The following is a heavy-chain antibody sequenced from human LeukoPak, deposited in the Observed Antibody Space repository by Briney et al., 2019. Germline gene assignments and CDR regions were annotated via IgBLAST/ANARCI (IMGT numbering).Heavy chain of an antibody. CDR3: VKDQGVYYYYYGMDV. Sequence: GGSLRLSCAASGFTFSSYGMHWVRQAPGKGLEWVAVISYDGSNKYYADSVKGRFTISRDNSKNTLYLQMNSLRAEDTAVYYCVKDQGVYYYYYGMDVWGQGTTVTVSS. CDR1: GFTFSSYG. V-gene: IGHV3-30*18. CDR2: ISYDGSNK. D-gene: IGHD3-16*01. J-gene: IGHJ6*02.